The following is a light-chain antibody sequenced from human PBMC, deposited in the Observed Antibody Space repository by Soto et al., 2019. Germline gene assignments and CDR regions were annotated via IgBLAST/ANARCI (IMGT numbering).Light chain of an antibody. CDR1: SSDVGGYNY. CDR3: SLYTSSSTPVV. CDR2: DVS. J-gene: IGLJ2*01. V-gene: IGLV2-14*01. Sequence: QSALTQPASVSGSPGQSITISCTGTSSDVGGYNYVSWYQQHPGKAPKLMIYDVSNRPSGVSNRFYGSKSGNTASLTISGLQDEQEADYYCSLYTSSSTPVVFGGATKLTVL.